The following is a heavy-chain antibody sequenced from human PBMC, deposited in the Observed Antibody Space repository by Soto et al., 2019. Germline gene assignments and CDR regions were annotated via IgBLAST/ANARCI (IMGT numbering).Heavy chain of an antibody. CDR2: IRSRSAYI. Sequence: PGGSLKLSCEASGFTFSSQSMSSPHPALGKKQEWVSAIRSRSAYIYYPNSEKGRFTVSRDNAKTSLYLQMNSLRGEGTSVYYCARDSNGRHDAFDSWGQGTMVTVSS. CDR1: GFTFSSQS. V-gene: IGHV3-21*01. D-gene: IGHD7-27*01. J-gene: IGHJ3*02. CDR3: ARDSNGRHDAFDS.